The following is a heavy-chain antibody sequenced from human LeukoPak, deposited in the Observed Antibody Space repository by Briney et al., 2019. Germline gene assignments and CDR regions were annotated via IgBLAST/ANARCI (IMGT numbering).Heavy chain of an antibody. Sequence: GGSLRLSCAASGFTFTSYAMSWVRQAPGKGLEWVSAISGSGGSTYYADSVKGRLTISRDNSKNTLYLQMNSLRAEDTPVYYCAKDYYTGWYFDYWGQGTLVTVSS. V-gene: IGHV3-23*01. J-gene: IGHJ4*02. CDR3: AKDYYTGWYFDY. D-gene: IGHD3-22*01. CDR2: ISGSGGST. CDR1: GFTFTSYA.